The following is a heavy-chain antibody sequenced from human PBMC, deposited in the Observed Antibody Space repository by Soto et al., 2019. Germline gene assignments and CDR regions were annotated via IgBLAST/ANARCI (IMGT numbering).Heavy chain of an antibody. J-gene: IGHJ3*02. V-gene: IGHV3-48*03. CDR1: GFTFSSYE. Sequence: GGSLRLSCAASGFTFSSYEMNWVRQAPGKGLERVSYISSSGSTIYYADSVKGRFTISRDNAKNSLYLQMSSLRAEDTAVYYCARTKVGAKLVGAFDIWGQGTMVTVSS. D-gene: IGHD1-26*01. CDR3: ARTKVGAKLVGAFDI. CDR2: ISSSGSTI.